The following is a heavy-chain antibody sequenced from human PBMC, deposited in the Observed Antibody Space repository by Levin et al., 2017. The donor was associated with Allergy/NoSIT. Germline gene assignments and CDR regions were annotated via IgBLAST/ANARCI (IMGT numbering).Heavy chain of an antibody. CDR3: ASSGYDYYYYGMDV. Sequence: SETLSLTCAVSGGSISSGGYSWSWIRQPPGKGLEWIGYIYHSGSTYYNPSLKSRVTISVDRSKNQFSLKLSSVTAADTAVYYCASSGYDYYYYGMDVWGQGTTVTVSS. D-gene: IGHD5-12*01. J-gene: IGHJ6*02. V-gene: IGHV4-30-2*01. CDR2: IYHSGST. CDR1: GGSISSGGYS.